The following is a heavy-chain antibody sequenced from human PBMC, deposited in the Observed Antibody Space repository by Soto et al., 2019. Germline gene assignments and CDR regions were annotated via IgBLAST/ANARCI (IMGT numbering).Heavy chain of an antibody. D-gene: IGHD6-13*01. CDR1: GGSISSYY. CDR2: IYYSGST. Sequence: SETLSLTCTVSGGSISSYYWSWIRQPPGKGLEWIGYIYYSGSTNYNPSLKSRVTISVDTSKNQFSLKLSSVTAADTAVYYCAKHEEQKRAHLPYLDYWGKGTLVTVSS. V-gene: IGHV4-59*08. J-gene: IGHJ4*02. CDR3: AKHEEQKRAHLPYLDY.